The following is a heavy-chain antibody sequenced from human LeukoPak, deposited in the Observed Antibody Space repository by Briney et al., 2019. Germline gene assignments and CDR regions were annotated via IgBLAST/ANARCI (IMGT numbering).Heavy chain of an antibody. CDR2: ISGDESTT. CDR1: GFTLSNYW. V-gene: IGHV3-74*01. J-gene: IGHJ4*02. Sequence: PGGSLRLSCAASGFTLSNYWMHWVRQAPGKGLGWVSRISGDESTTTYADSVKGRFTISRDNAKNTLYLQMSSLRVEDTAVYYCARPASTSWYAVDYWGQGTLVTVSS. CDR3: ARPASTSWYAVDY. D-gene: IGHD6-13*01.